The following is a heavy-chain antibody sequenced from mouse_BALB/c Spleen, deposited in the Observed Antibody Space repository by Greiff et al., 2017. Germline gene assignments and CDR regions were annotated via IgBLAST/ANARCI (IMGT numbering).Heavy chain of an antibody. V-gene: IGHV3-2*02. CDR1: GYSITSDYA. J-gene: IGHJ4*01. Sequence: VQLQQSGPGLVKPSQSLSLTCTVTGYSITSDYAWNWIRQVPGNKLEWMGYISYSGSTSYNPSLKSRISITRDTSKNQFFLQLNSVTTEDTATYYCAREGSLLRLRGAMDYWGQGTSVTVSS. CDR2: ISYSGST. CDR3: AREGSLLRLRGAMDY. D-gene: IGHD1-2*01.